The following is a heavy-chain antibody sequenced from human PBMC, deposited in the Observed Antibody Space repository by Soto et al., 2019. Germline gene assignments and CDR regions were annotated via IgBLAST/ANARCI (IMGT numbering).Heavy chain of an antibody. CDR1: RGSVSSGGYS. CDR2: ISPSGRP. V-gene: IGHV4-30-2*01. J-gene: IGHJ5*02. Sequence: QVQLQESVSRLVRPSQTLSLTCSVSRGSVSSGGYSWSWIRQAPGKGLEWIGFISPSGRPAYNPSLKSRVSISVDTSNTQIPLELSSVTAADTAVYYCTRVVLAWGPGTLVTVSS. CDR3: TRVVLA. D-gene: IGHD3-10*02.